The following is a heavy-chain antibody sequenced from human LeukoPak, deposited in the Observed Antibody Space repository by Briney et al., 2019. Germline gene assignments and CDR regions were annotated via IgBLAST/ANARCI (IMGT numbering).Heavy chain of an antibody. Sequence: GGSLRLSCAASGFTFSSYWMHWVRQVPGKGLVWVSRINSDGSSTSYADSVKGRFTISRDNAKNTLYLQMNSLRVEDTAVYYCARVGATAGLGYWGQGTLVTVSS. V-gene: IGHV3-74*01. CDR3: ARVGATAGLGY. J-gene: IGHJ4*02. CDR1: GFTFSSYW. CDR2: INSDGSST. D-gene: IGHD1-26*01.